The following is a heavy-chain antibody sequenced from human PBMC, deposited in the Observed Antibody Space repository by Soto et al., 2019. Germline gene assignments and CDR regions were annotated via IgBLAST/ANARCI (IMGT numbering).Heavy chain of an antibody. J-gene: IGHJ6*02. V-gene: IGHV3-33*01. CDR3: ARDPLRGVVIPPSPYGMDV. CDR1: GFTFSSYG. CDR2: IWSDGSNT. Sequence: GGSLRLSCAASGFTFSSYGMHWARQAPGKGIEWEADIWSDGSNTYYADSVKGRFTISRDNSKTTLYLQMNSLSAEDKAVYYCARDPLRGVVIPPSPYGMDVWGQGTTVTVSS. D-gene: IGHD3-3*01.